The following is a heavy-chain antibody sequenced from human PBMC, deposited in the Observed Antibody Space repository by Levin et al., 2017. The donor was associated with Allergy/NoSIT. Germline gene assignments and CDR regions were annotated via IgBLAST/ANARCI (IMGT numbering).Heavy chain of an antibody. CDR2: ISYDGSNK. V-gene: IGHV3-30*18. Sequence: GGSLRLSCAASGFTFSSYGMHWVRQAPGKGLEWVAVISYDGSNKYYADSVKGRFTISRDNSKNTLYLQMNSLRAEDTAVYYCAKDARYGQWLDWYFDRWGRGTLVTVSS. CDR1: GFTFSSYG. CDR3: AKDARYGQWLDWYFDR. D-gene: IGHD6-19*01. J-gene: IGHJ2*01.